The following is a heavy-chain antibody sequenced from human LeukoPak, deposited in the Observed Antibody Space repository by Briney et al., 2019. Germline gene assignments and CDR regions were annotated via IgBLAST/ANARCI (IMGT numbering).Heavy chain of an antibody. CDR3: ARVRGSYVGFDY. D-gene: IGHD1-26*01. Sequence: GGSLRLSCAASGFTVSSNYMSWVRQAPGKGLEWVSVIYSGGSTYYADSVKGRFTISRDNSKNTLYLQMNSLRAEDTAVYYCARVRGSYVGFDYWGQGTLVTVSS. CDR2: IYSGGST. CDR1: GFTVSSNY. J-gene: IGHJ4*02. V-gene: IGHV3-53*01.